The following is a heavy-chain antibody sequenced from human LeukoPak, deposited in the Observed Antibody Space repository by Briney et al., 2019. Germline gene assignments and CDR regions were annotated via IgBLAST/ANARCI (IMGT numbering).Heavy chain of an antibody. CDR2: IKSNGDGGTT. V-gene: IGHV3-15*01. Sequence: PGGSLRLSXTASGFTFSNAWMSWVRQAPGKGLEWIGRIKSNGDGGTTEFAAPVKGRFTISRDDSKNTLYLQMNSLETEDTAVYYCTADGNCQTTSCYWGRGALVTVSS. CDR3: TADGNCQTTSCY. CDR1: GFTFSNAW. D-gene: IGHD2-2*01. J-gene: IGHJ4*02.